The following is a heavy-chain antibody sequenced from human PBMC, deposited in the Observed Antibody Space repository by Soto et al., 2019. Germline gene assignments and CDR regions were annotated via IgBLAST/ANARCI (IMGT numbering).Heavy chain of an antibody. V-gene: IGHV3-30-3*01. J-gene: IGHJ4*02. D-gene: IGHD2-2*01. CDR1: GFTFSSYA. Sequence: SLRLSCAASGFTFSSYAMHWVRQAPGKGLEWVAVISYDGSNKYYADSVKGRFTISRDNSKNTLYLQMNSLRAEDTAVYYCARDRYCSSTSCYCFDYWGQGTLVTVSS. CDR2: ISYDGSNK. CDR3: ARDRYCSSTSCYCFDY.